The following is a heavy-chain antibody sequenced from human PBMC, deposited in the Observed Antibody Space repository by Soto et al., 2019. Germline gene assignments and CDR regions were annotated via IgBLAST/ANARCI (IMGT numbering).Heavy chain of an antibody. J-gene: IGHJ4*02. Sequence: PGESLKISCNGSGYSFAGYWITWVRQKPGKGPEWMGRIDPSDSQTYYSPSFRGHVTISATKSITTVFLQWSSLRASDTAMYYCARQIYDSDTGPNFQYYFDSWGQGTPVTVSS. CDR3: ARQIYDSDTGPNFQYYFDS. CDR2: IDPSDSQT. CDR1: GYSFAGYW. V-gene: IGHV5-10-1*01. D-gene: IGHD3-22*01.